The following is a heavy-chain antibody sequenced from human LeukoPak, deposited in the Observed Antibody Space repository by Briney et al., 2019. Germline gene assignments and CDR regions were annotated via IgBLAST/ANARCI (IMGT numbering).Heavy chain of an antibody. Sequence: SETLSLTCTVSGGSISSSSYYWGWIRQPPGKGLEWIGSIYYSGSTYYNPSLKSRVTISVDTSKNQFSLKLSSVTAADTAVYYCARGRNYDFWSGYYTPAFDYWGQGTLVTVSS. CDR3: ARGRNYDFWSGYYTPAFDY. J-gene: IGHJ4*02. V-gene: IGHV4-39*07. CDR2: IYYSGST. D-gene: IGHD3-3*01. CDR1: GGSISSSSYY.